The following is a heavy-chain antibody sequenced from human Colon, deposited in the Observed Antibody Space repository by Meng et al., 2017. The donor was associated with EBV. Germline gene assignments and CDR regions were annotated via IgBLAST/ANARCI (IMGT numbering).Heavy chain of an antibody. Sequence: HVQLQQWGAGLLRPSETLSLSGAVYGGSFRGYYWTWIRQPPGKGLEWVGEINYSGNTNYSPSLKSRVTISIDTSKNQFSLKLSSVTAADTAIYYCARRLAALDYWGQGTLVTVSS. D-gene: IGHD6-19*01. CDR2: INYSGNT. J-gene: IGHJ4*02. V-gene: IGHV4-34*01. CDR3: ARRLAALDY. CDR1: GGSFRGYY.